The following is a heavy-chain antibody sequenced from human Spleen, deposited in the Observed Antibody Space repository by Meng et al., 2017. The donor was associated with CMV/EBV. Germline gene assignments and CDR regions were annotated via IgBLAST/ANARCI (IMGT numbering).Heavy chain of an antibody. CDR2: INHSGST. CDR1: GGSFSGYY. Sequence: QVQLQQWGAGLLKPSETLSLTCAVYGGSFSGYYWSLIRQPPGKGLEWIGEINHSGSTNYNPSLKSRVTISVDTSKNQFSLKLSSVTAADTAVYYCARGHWDSYGYLDYWGQGTLVTVSS. D-gene: IGHD5-18*01. V-gene: IGHV4-34*01. CDR3: ARGHWDSYGYLDY. J-gene: IGHJ4*02.